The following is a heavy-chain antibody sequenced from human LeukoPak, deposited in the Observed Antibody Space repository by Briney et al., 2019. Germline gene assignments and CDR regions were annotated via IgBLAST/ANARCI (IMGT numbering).Heavy chain of an antibody. J-gene: IGHJ4*02. CDR2: IYHSGST. CDR3: ARRYSNYFFDY. CDR1: GGSISSGDYY. Sequence: SETLSLTCTVSGGSISSGDYYWAWIRQPPGKGLEWIGNIYHSGSTYYNASLKSRVTISVDTSKNQFSLKLSSVTAADTAVYYCARRYSNYFFDYWGQGTLVTVSS. D-gene: IGHD4-11*01. V-gene: IGHV4-39*07.